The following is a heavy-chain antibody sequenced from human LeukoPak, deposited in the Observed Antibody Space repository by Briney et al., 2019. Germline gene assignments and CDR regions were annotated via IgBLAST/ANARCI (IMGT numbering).Heavy chain of an antibody. CDR2: IKQDGSAK. J-gene: IGHJ4*02. CDR1: GFSFSTYW. CDR3: AKDPLCDY. V-gene: IGHV3-7*03. Sequence: GGSLRLSCVASGFSFSTYWMSWVRQAPGKGLEWVADIKQDGSAKYYVDSVKGRFTISRDNSKNTLYLQMNSLRAEDTAVYYCAKDPLCDYWGQGTLVTVSS.